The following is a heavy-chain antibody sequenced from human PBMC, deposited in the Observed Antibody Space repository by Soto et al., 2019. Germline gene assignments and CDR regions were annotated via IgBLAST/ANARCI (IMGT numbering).Heavy chain of an antibody. V-gene: IGHV6-1*01. J-gene: IGHJ3*01. D-gene: IGHD2-15*01. CDR2: TYLRSKWYN. CDR3: ARAAVAFDAFDL. CDR1: GDSVSSNSAT. Sequence: PSETLSLTCGISGDSVSSNSATWDWIRQSPSRGLEWLGRTYLRSKWYNEYAVSVKSRIAISPDTSKNHFSLQLSSVTPEDTAVYFCARAAVAFDAFDLLGQGTVVTVSS.